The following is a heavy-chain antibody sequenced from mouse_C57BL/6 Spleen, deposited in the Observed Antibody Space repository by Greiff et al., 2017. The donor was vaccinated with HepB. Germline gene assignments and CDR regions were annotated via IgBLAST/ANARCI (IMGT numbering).Heavy chain of an antibody. V-gene: IGHV1-55*01. J-gene: IGHJ2*01. CDR2: IYPGSGST. CDR3: ARRGGYSDYFDY. D-gene: IGHD2-3*01. Sequence: QVQLKQPGAELVKPGASVKMSCKASGYTFTSYWITWVKQRPGQGLEWIGDIYPGSGSTNYNEKFKSKATLTVDTSSSTAYMQLSSLTSEDSAVYYCARRGGYSDYFDYWGQGTTLTVSS. CDR1: GYTFTSYW.